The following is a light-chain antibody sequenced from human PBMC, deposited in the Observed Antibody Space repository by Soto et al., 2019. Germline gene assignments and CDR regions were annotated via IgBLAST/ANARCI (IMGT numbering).Light chain of an antibody. CDR2: KTD. CDR3: ASWDDSLNGVV. Sequence: QSVLTQPPSASGTPGQRVTISCSGSHSNIGTKAVKWFQQVPGAAPKSLIYKTDQRPSGVPDRFSGSKSGTSASLAISGLQPEDVADYYCASWDDSLNGVVFGGGTKLTVL. V-gene: IGLV1-44*01. J-gene: IGLJ3*02. CDR1: HSNIGTKA.